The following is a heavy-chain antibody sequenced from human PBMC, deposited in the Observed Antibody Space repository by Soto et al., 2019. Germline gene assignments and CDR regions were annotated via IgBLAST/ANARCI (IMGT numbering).Heavy chain of an antibody. J-gene: IGHJ3*02. V-gene: IGHV3-66*01. Sequence: EVQLVESGGGLVQPGGSLRLSCAASGFTVSSNYMSWVRQAPGKGLEWVSVIYSGGSTYYADSVKGRFTISRDNSKNTLYLQMNSLRAEDTAVYYCARDHGDSGYDFDAFDIWGQGTMVTVSS. CDR2: IYSGGST. CDR1: GFTVSSNY. D-gene: IGHD5-12*01. CDR3: ARDHGDSGYDFDAFDI.